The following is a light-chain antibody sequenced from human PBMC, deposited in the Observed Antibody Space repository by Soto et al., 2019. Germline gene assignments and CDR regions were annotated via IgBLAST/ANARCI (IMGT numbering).Light chain of an antibody. J-gene: IGKJ1*01. CDR3: QHSGDFRWT. Sequence: EIVMTQSPATLSVSPGERVTLSCRASQSVSVDLAWYQQRPGQAPRLLIYGASTRATGIPVRFSGSGSGTEFTLTISRLEPEDFAVYYCQHSGDFRWTFGQGTKVDIK. V-gene: IGKV3-15*01. CDR2: GAS. CDR1: QSVSVD.